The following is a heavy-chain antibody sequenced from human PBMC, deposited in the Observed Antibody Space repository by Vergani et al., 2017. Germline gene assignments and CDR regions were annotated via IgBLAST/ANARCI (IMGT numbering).Heavy chain of an antibody. CDR1: GGSFSGYY. Sequence: QVQLQQWGAGLLKPSETLSLTCAVYGGSFSGYYWSWTRQPPGKGLEWIGEINHSGSTNYNPSLKSRVTISVDTSKNQFSLKLSSVTAADTAVYYCARAQRYCSSTSCYRGLDYWGQGTLVTVSS. D-gene: IGHD2-2*02. CDR2: INHSGST. V-gene: IGHV4-34*01. CDR3: ARAQRYCSSTSCYRGLDY. J-gene: IGHJ4*02.